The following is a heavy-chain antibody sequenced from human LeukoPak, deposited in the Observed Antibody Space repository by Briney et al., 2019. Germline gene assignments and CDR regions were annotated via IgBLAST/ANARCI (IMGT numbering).Heavy chain of an antibody. V-gene: IGHV3-33*08. CDR1: GFTFSSYA. CDR3: ARVRSSWPHDAFDI. CDR2: IWYDGSNK. J-gene: IGHJ3*02. D-gene: IGHD6-13*01. Sequence: GGSLRLSCAASGFTFSSYAMSWVRQAPGKGLEWVAVIWYDGSNKYYADSVKGRFTISRDNSKNTLYLQMNSLRAEDTAVYYCARVRSSWPHDAFDIWGQGTMVTVSS.